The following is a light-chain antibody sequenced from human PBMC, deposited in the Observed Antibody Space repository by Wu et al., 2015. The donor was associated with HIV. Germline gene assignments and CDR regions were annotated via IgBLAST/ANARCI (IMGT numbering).Light chain of an antibody. CDR1: QDISNS. V-gene: IGKV1-NL1*01. Sequence: DIQMTQSPSSLSASVGDRVTITCRASQDISNSLGWYQQKPGKAPKLLLSAASRLETGVPSRFSGSGSGTDFTLTISRLEPDDFAVYSCQQYASSPTFGQGTTVEV. CDR3: QQYASSPT. CDR2: AAS. J-gene: IGKJ1*01.